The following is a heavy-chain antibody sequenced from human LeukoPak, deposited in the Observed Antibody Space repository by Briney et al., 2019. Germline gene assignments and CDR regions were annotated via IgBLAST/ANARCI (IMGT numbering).Heavy chain of an antibody. V-gene: IGHV3-30*04. CDR1: GFTFGSYA. CDR2: ISYDGSNK. J-gene: IGHJ6*02. CDR3: ARDGARRGYYYYGMDV. D-gene: IGHD3-10*01. Sequence: GGSLRLSCAASGFTFGSYAMHWVRQAPGKGLEWVAVISYDGSNKYYADSVKGRFTISRDNSKNTLYLQMNSLRAEDTAVYYCARDGARRGYYYYGMDVWGQGTTVTVSS.